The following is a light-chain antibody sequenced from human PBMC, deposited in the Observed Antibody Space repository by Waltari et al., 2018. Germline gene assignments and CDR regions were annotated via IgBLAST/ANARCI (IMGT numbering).Light chain of an antibody. Sequence: THSCSGSTSNIGGNDVYWYQHLPGTAPKLLIYKNNRRPSGVSERFSGSKSVTSASLAISGLRSGDEAYYYCATWDDSLSGVFGGGTKLTVL. J-gene: IGLJ3*02. CDR3: ATWDDSLSGV. CDR1: TSNIGGND. CDR2: KNN. V-gene: IGLV1-47*01.